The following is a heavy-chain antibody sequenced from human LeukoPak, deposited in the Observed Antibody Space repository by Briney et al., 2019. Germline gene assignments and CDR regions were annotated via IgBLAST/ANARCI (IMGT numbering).Heavy chain of an antibody. V-gene: IGHV3-23*01. D-gene: IGHD1-26*01. CDR2: ISGSGGST. CDR3: ARGKWELDY. Sequence: GGSLRLSCAASGFTFSSYAMSWVRQAPGKGLEWVSAISGSGGSTYYADSVKGRFTISRDNAKNSLYLQMNSLRAEDTAVYYCARGKWELDYWGQGTLVTVSS. J-gene: IGHJ4*02. CDR1: GFTFSSYA.